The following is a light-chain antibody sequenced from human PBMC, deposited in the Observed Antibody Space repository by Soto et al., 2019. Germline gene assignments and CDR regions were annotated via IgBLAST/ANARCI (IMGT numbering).Light chain of an antibody. CDR1: SSDVGSYNL. CDR3: CSYGGTYVR. CDR2: EGT. J-gene: IGLJ2*01. V-gene: IGLV2-23*01. Sequence: QSALTQPASVSGSPGQSITISCTGTSSDVGSYNLVSWYQQHPGKAPKVIVYEGTKRPSGVSDRFSASKSGNTASLTISGLQAEDEAEYYCCSYGGTYVRFGGGTQLTVL.